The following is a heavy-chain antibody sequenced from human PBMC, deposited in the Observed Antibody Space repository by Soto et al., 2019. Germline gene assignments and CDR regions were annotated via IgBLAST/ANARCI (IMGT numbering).Heavy chain of an antibody. J-gene: IGHJ3*02. D-gene: IGHD3-10*01. CDR1: GYTFTSYA. CDR3: ARLSGIGSPGDAFDI. Sequence: ASVKVSCKASGYTFTSYAMHWVRQAPGQRLEWMGWINAGNGNTKYSQKFQGRVTITRDTSASTAYMELSSLRSEDTAVYYCARLSGIGSPGDAFDIWGQGTMVTVSS. CDR2: INAGNGNT. V-gene: IGHV1-3*01.